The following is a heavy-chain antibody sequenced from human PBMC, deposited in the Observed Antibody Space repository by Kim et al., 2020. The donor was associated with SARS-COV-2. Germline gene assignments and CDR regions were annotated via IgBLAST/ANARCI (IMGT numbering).Heavy chain of an antibody. CDR3: SSSTVGAYFDY. D-gene: IGHD1-26*01. Sequence: TYYPDSVKGRFTNPRDIPKDTLYLQMNSLRAEDTAVYYCSSSTVGAYFDYWGQGSLVTVSS. CDR2: T. V-gene: IGHV3-53*01. J-gene: IGHJ4*02.